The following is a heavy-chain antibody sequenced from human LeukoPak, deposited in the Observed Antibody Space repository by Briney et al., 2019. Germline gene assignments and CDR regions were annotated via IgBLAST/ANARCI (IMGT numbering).Heavy chain of an antibody. CDR3: ARGRGMIRVKHLDY. CDR2: IYYSGST. D-gene: IGHD3-22*01. J-gene: IGHJ4*02. V-gene: IGHV4-39*07. Sequence: PSETLSLTCTVSGGSISSSSYYWGWIRQPPGKGLEWIGSIYYSGSTYYNPSLKSRVTISVDTSKNQFSLKLSSVTAADTAVYYCARGRGMIRVKHLDYWGQGTLVTVSS. CDR1: GGSISSSSYY.